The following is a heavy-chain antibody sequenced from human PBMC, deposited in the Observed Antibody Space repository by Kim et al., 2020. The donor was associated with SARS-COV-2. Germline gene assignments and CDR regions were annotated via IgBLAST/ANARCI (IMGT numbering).Heavy chain of an antibody. CDR1: GFTFGRHD. CDR2: IKGSDGGST. D-gene: IGHD7-27*01. V-gene: IGHV3-23*01. J-gene: IGHJ6*02. CDR3: ATSWGV. Sequence: GGSLRLSCSASGFTFGRHDMNWVRQSSGNGLEWVSTIKGSDGGSTYYADSVKGRFTISRDSSKTTLSLQMNGLRAEDTAVYYCATSWGVWGQGTTVTVSS.